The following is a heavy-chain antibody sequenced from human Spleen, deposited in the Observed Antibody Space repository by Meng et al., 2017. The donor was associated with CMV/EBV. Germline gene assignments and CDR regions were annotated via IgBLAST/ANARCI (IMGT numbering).Heavy chain of an antibody. CDR3: AHSVTQGGGFDY. CDR1: GFSLSPSGVG. J-gene: IGHJ4*02. CDR2: IYWDDDK. Sequence: QITWNASCPTLVKPPPTPPLTCSFSGFSLSPSGVGVGWIRQPPGKALEWLALIYWDDDKRYSPSLKSRLTITKDTSKNQVVLTMTNMDPVDTATYYCAHSVTQGGGFDYWGQGTLVTVSS. V-gene: IGHV2-5*02. D-gene: IGHD2-21*02.